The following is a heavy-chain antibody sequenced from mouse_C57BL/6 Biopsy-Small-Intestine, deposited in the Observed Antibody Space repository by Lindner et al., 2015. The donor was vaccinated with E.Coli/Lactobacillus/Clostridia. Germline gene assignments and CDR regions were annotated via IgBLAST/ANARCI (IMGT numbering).Heavy chain of an antibody. CDR2: IYPGDGDT. CDR1: GFNIKDYY. Sequence: VQLQESGAELVKPGASVKLSCTASGFNIKDYYMHWVKQRPGKGLEWIGQIYPGDGDTNYNGKFKGKATLTADKSSSTAYMQLSSLTSEDSAVYFCAREGDITTVVVDYWGQGTTLTVSS. V-gene: IGHV1-80*01. CDR3: AREGDITTVVVDY. J-gene: IGHJ2*01. D-gene: IGHD1-1*01.